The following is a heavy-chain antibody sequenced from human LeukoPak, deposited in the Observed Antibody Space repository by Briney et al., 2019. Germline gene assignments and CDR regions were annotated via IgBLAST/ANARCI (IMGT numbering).Heavy chain of an antibody. J-gene: IGHJ4*02. Sequence: PGGSLRLSCAASGFTFSSYSMNWVRQAPGKGPEWVSSISSSSSYIYYADSVKGRFTISRDNAKTSLYLQMNSLRAEDTAVYYCARMYSSSSPYFDYWGQGTLVTVSS. CDR2: ISSSSSYI. CDR1: GFTFSSYS. D-gene: IGHD6-6*01. CDR3: ARMYSSSSPYFDY. V-gene: IGHV3-21*01.